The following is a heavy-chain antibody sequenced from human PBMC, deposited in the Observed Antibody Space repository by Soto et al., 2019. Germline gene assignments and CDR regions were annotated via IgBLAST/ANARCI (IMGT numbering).Heavy chain of an antibody. CDR1: GYTFTSYG. Sequence: ASVKVSCKASGYTFTSYGISWVRQAPGQGLEWMGWISAYNGNTNYAQKLQGRVTMTTDTSTSTAYMELRSLRSDDTAVYYCARGSGSYYNRKPYYFDYWGQGTLVTLSS. V-gene: IGHV1-18*01. CDR2: ISAYNGNT. D-gene: IGHD3-10*01. J-gene: IGHJ4*02. CDR3: ARGSGSYYNRKPYYFDY.